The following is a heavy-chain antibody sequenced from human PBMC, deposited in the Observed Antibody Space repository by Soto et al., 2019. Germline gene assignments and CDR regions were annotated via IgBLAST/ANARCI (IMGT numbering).Heavy chain of an antibody. D-gene: IGHD6-13*01. Sequence: VASVKVSCKASGYTFTSYGISWVRQAPGQGLEWMGWISAYNGNTNYAQKLQGRVTMTTDTSTSTAYMELRSLRSDDTAVYYCARWKNSRNDRRVDPWGQGTLVTVSS. CDR1: GYTFTSYG. J-gene: IGHJ5*02. V-gene: IGHV1-18*01. CDR2: ISAYNGNT. CDR3: ARWKNSRNDRRVDP.